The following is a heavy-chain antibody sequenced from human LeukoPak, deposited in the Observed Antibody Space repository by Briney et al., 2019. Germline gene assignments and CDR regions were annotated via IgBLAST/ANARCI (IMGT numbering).Heavy chain of an antibody. Sequence: NPSETLSLTCTVSGGSISSSSYYWGWIRQPPGKGLEWIGSIYYSGSSQYNPSLKSRVTISVDTSKNQFSLKLSSVTAADTAVYYCARDRYPSAGFHIDYWGQGILVTVSS. D-gene: IGHD1-14*01. V-gene: IGHV4-39*07. CDR1: GGSISSSSYY. CDR3: ARDRYPSAGFHIDY. J-gene: IGHJ4*02. CDR2: IYYSGSS.